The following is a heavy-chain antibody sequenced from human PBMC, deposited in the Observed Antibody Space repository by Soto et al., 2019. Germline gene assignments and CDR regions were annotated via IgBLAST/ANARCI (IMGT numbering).Heavy chain of an antibody. Sequence: QVRLVQSGAEVKKTGSSVMVSCEASGTTFSDFAIGWVRQAPGQGLEWMGGIILPFGTPNYAQKFQGRVTISADESMTTAYMELRGLRSEDTAVYYCVRGPDYEGYFDYWGQGTLVTVSS. J-gene: IGHJ4*02. CDR1: GTTFSDFA. V-gene: IGHV1-69*12. D-gene: IGHD3-22*01. CDR3: VRGPDYEGYFDY. CDR2: IILPFGTP.